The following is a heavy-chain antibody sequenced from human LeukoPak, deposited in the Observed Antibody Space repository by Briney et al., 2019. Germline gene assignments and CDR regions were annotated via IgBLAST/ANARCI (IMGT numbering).Heavy chain of an antibody. CDR2: FDPEDGET. Sequence: GASVKVSCYVSGYTLTELSMHWVRQAPGKGLEWMGGFDPEDGETIYAQKFQGRVTMTEDTSTDTAYMELSSLRSEDTAVYYCATRSTMIVVVSSYFDYWGQGTLVTVSS. V-gene: IGHV1-24*01. D-gene: IGHD3-22*01. J-gene: IGHJ4*02. CDR3: ATRSTMIVVVSSYFDY. CDR1: GYTLTELS.